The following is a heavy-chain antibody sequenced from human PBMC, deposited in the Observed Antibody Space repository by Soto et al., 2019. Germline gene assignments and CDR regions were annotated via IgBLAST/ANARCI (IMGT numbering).Heavy chain of an antibody. CDR1: GFTFSSYA. V-gene: IGHV3-23*01. CDR3: AKGGRSFDRLFLGAWVDY. D-gene: IGHD3-9*01. J-gene: IGHJ4*02. CDR2: ISGSGGST. Sequence: EVQLLESGGGLVQPGGSLRLSCAASGFTFSSYAMSWVRQAPGKGLEWVSAISGSGGSTYYADSVKGRFTISRDNSKNTLYLQMNSLRAEDTAVYYCAKGGRSFDRLFLGAWVDYWGQGTLVTVSS.